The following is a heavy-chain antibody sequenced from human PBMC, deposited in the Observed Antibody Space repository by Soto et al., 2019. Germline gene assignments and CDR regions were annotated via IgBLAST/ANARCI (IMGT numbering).Heavy chain of an antibody. D-gene: IGHD6-6*01. Sequence: QVQLVQSGAEVKEPGASVKISCTGSGYTFTNFYIHWVRQAPGQGLEWMGIVNPNGGSTNYAQNFKGRITNSRDTSTSTVYMDLSSLRSEDTAVYYCARGLAAGDYWGQGTLVTVSS. CDR2: VNPNGGST. V-gene: IGHV1-46*01. CDR3: ARGLAAGDY. CDR1: GYTFTNFY. J-gene: IGHJ4*02.